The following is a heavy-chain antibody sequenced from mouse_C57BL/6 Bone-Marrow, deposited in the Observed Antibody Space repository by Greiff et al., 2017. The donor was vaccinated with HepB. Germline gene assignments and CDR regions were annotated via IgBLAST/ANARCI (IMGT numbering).Heavy chain of an antibody. CDR1: GYTFTGYW. D-gene: IGHD1-1*01. Sequence: QVQLQQSGAELMKPGASVKLSCKATGYTFTGYWIGWVKQRPGHGLEWIGEILPGSGSTNYNEKFKGKATFTADTSSNTAYMQLSSLTTEDSAIYYCARRPYYYGSSPYAMDYWGQGTSVTVSS. CDR3: ARRPYYYGSSPYAMDY. V-gene: IGHV1-9*01. J-gene: IGHJ4*01. CDR2: ILPGSGST.